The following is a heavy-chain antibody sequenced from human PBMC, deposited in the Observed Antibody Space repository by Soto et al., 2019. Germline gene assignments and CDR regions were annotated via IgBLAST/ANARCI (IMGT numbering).Heavy chain of an antibody. D-gene: IGHD3-16*01. J-gene: IGHJ6*01. CDR2: IYYSGST. CDR3: ARDRKFEGYYYGMDV. CDR1: GGSISSGGYY. V-gene: IGHV4-31*03. Sequence: ASETLSLTCTVSGGSISSGGYYWSWIRQHPGKGLEWIGYIYYSGSTYYNPSLKSRVTISVDTSKNQFSLKLSSVTAADMALYYCARDRKFEGYYYGMDVWGQGTTVTVSS.